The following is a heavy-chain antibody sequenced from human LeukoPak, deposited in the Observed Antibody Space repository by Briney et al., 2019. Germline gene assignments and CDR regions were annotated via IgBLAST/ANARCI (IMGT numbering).Heavy chain of an antibody. CDR1: GGSFSGYY. Sequence: PSETLSLTCAVYGGSFSGYYWSWIRQPPGKGLGWIGEINHSGSTNYNPSLKSRVTISVDTSKNQFSLKLSSVTAADTAVYYCAPYYYDSSGYSGYWGQGTLVTVSS. CDR3: APYYYDSSGYSGY. D-gene: IGHD3-22*01. CDR2: INHSGST. J-gene: IGHJ4*02. V-gene: IGHV4-34*01.